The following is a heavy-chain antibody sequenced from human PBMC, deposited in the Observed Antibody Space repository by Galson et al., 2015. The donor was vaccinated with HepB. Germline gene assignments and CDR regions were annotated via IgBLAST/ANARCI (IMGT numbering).Heavy chain of an antibody. CDR1: GYTFTSYG. V-gene: IGHV1-18*04. J-gene: IGHJ6*02. D-gene: IGHD2-8*01. CDR3: ARDSPHCTNGVCYTDVVYGMDV. CDR2: ISAYNGNT. Sequence: SVKVSCKASGYTFTSYGISWVRQAPGQGLEWMGWISAYNGNTNYAQKLQGRVTMTTDTSTSTAYMELRSLRSDDTAVYYCARDSPHCTNGVCYTDVVYGMDVWGQGTTVTVSS.